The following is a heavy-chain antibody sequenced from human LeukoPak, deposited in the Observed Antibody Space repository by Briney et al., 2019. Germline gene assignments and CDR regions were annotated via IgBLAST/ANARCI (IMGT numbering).Heavy chain of an antibody. D-gene: IGHD5-24*01. J-gene: IGHJ4*02. CDR1: GGSISSGDYH. CDR3: ARGGDGYNYAHFDY. CDR2: IYYSGST. Sequence: PSQTLSLTCTVSGGSISSGDYHRRWIRQPPGKGLEWIGYIYYSGSTYYNPSLKSRVTISVDTSKNQFSLKLSSVTAADTAVYYCARGGDGYNYAHFDYWGQGTLVTVSS. V-gene: IGHV4-30-4*08.